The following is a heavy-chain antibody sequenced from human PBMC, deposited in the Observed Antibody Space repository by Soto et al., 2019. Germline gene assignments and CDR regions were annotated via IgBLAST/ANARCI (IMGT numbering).Heavy chain of an antibody. J-gene: IGHJ6*04. CDR1: GFTFSNYW. D-gene: IGHD3-10*01. CDR3: ARGGFDYGPGRMDV. Sequence: EVQLVESGGGLLQPGGSLTRSGTASGFTFSNYWMHWVRQAPGKGLVWVSRTKSDGSGTSYTDSVKGRFTISRDNAYNTLYLQMSNLRAEDTAVYYCARGGFDYGPGRMDVWGKGTTVIVSS. V-gene: IGHV3-74*01. CDR2: TKSDGSGT.